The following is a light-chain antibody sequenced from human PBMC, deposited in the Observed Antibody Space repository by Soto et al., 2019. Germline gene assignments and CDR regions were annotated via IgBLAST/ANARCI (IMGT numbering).Light chain of an antibody. V-gene: IGKV3-20*01. CDR3: QQNGSSPPWT. J-gene: IGKJ1*01. CDR2: DAS. CDR1: QSVTSSY. Sequence: EIVLTQSPGTLSLSPGERATLSCRASQSVTSSYLAWYQQKPGQAPRLLIYDASTRATGIPDRFSGSGSETDFTLSISRLEPEDFAVYYCQQNGSSPPWTFGQGTKVEIK.